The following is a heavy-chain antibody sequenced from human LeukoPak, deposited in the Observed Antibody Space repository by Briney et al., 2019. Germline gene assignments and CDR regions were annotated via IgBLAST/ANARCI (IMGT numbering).Heavy chain of an antibody. Sequence: GGSLRLSCAASGFTFTRYWMHWVRQAPGKGLEWVAVIWYDGSNKHYRDSVKGRFTISRDNSKNTLYLQMNSLRAEDTAVYYCARSYSLYYFDYWGQGTLLTVSS. V-gene: IGHV3-33*08. J-gene: IGHJ4*02. CDR1: GFTFTRYW. D-gene: IGHD5-18*01. CDR3: ARSYSLYYFDY. CDR2: IWYDGSNK.